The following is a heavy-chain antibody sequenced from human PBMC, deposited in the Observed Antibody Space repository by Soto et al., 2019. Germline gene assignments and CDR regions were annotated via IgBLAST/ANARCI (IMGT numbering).Heavy chain of an antibody. Sequence: EVQLVESGGGLVQPGGSLRLSCAASGFTFNSYWILWVRQAPGEGLVWVSRINGDGSTTNYADSVKGRFASSRDNAKNTLYLQMNSLRAEDTAVYYCARGGSGAFYLDSWGQGTLVTVSS. J-gene: IGHJ4*02. CDR2: INGDGSTT. CDR1: GFTFNSYW. D-gene: IGHD3-10*01. V-gene: IGHV3-74*01. CDR3: ARGGSGAFYLDS.